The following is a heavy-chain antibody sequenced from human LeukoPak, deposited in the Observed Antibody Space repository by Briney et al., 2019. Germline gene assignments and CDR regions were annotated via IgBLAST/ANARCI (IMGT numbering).Heavy chain of an antibody. Sequence: GGSLRLSCAASGFTFGSYAMSWVRQAPGKGLEWVSAISGSGGSTYYADSVKGRFTISRANSKNTLYLQMNSLRAEDTAVYYCAKDGGYYYGSGSAPGYWGQGTLVTVSS. CDR3: AKDGGYYYGSGSAPGY. J-gene: IGHJ4*02. V-gene: IGHV3-23*01. CDR2: ISGSGGST. CDR1: GFTFGSYA. D-gene: IGHD3-10*01.